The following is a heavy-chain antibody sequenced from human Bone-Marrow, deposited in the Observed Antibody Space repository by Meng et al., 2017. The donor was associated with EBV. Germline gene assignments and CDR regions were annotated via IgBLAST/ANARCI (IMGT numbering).Heavy chain of an antibody. J-gene: IGHJ5*02. CDR3: ARGYYDSSGSYDWFDP. V-gene: IGHV1-3*01. CDR1: GYTFTTYT. D-gene: IGHD3-22*01. CDR2: INPGNGNT. Sequence: QGQLVQSGAEVKKPGASVKVSCKASGYTFTTYTIHWVRQAPGQRLEWMGWINPGNGNTEYSQKFQGRLTFTRDTSASTAYMELSSLRSEDTAIYYCARGYYDSSGSYDWFDPWGQGTLVTVSS.